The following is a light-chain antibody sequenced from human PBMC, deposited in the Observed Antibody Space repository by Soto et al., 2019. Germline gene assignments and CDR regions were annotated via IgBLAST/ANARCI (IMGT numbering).Light chain of an antibody. Sequence: DIQMTQSPSTLSASVGDRVTITCRASQGISNLLAWYQQKPGQVPKLLIYDASTLESGVSSRFSGSGSGTEFALTISGLQPDDFASYYCQQYNRFSLTFXGGTKVDIK. J-gene: IGKJ4*01. V-gene: IGKV1-5*01. CDR2: DAS. CDR3: QQYNRFSLT. CDR1: QGISNL.